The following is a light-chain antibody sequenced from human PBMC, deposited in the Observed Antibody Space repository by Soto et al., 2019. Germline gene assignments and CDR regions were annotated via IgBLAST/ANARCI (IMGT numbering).Light chain of an antibody. CDR1: QSIGTY. J-gene: IGKJ4*01. CDR3: QQYYIYPPT. V-gene: IGKV1-8*01. CDR2: AAS. Sequence: AIRMTQSPSSFSASTGDRVTITCRASQSIGTYLAWYQQIPGRAPKLLLFAASTLQRGVPSRFSGSGSGTDCTLTISCLQSEDFATYYCQQYYIYPPTFGGGTKVEIK.